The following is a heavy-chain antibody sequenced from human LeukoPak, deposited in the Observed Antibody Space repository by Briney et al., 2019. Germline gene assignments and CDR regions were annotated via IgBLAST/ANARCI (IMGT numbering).Heavy chain of an antibody. D-gene: IGHD5-24*01. CDR1: GFTFSSYR. CDR2: ISSNSSHT. Sequence: KSGGSLRLSCAASGFTFSSYRMNWVRQAPGKGQEWVSLISSNSSHTYNADSVKGRFTISRDNAKTSLYLEMNSLRVEDTAVYYCARTRDGYNFGPFDCWGQGTLVTVSS. CDR3: ARTRDGYNFGPFDC. J-gene: IGHJ4*02. V-gene: IGHV3-21*01.